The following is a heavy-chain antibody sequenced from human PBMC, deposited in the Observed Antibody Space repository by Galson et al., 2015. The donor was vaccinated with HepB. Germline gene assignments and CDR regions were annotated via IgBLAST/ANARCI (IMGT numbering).Heavy chain of an antibody. V-gene: IGHV3-7*03. D-gene: IGHD6-13*01. CDR3: GYSGEEGPFDY. CDR1: GFTFSSYW. Sequence: SLRLSCAASGFTFSSYWMSWVRQAPGKGLEWVANIKQDGSEKYYVDSVKGRFTISRDNAKNSLYLQMNSLRAEDTVVYYCGYSGEEGPFDYWGQGTLVTVSS. CDR2: IKQDGSEK. J-gene: IGHJ4*02.